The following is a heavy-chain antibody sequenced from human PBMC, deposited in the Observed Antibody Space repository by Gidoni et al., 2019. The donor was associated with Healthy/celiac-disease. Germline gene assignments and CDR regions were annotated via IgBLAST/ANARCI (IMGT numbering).Heavy chain of an antibody. CDR2: TRNKANSYTT. Sequence: EVQLVESGGGLVQPGGSLRLSCAASGFTFSDHYMDWVRQAPGKGLEWVGRTRNKANSYTTEYAASVKGRFTISRDDSKNSLYLQMNSLKTEDTAVYYCAREERSYYDSTGAFDIWGQGTMVTVSS. CDR1: GFTFSDHY. V-gene: IGHV3-72*01. CDR3: AREERSYYDSTGAFDI. J-gene: IGHJ3*02. D-gene: IGHD3-10*01.